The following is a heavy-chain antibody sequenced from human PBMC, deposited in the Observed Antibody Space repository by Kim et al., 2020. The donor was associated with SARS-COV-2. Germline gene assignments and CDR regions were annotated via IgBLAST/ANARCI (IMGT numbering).Heavy chain of an antibody. D-gene: IGHD3-22*01. J-gene: IGHJ6*02. CDR2: ISWNSGSI. Sequence: GGSLRLSCAASGFTFDDYAMHWVRQAPGKGLEWVSGISWNSGSIGYADSVKGRFTISRDNAKNSLYLQMNSLRAEDTALYYCAKDPIAGYYDTGGMDVWGQGTTVTVSS. CDR1: GFTFDDYA. V-gene: IGHV3-9*01. CDR3: AKDPIAGYYDTGGMDV.